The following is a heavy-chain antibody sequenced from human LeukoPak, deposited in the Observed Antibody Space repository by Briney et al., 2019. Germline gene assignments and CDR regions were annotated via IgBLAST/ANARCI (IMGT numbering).Heavy chain of an antibody. CDR1: GGSISSSSYY. J-gene: IGHJ4*02. CDR2: IYYSGST. Sequence: PSETLSLTCTVSGGSISSSSYYWGWIRQPPGKGLEWIGSIYYSGSTYYNPSLKSRVTISVDTSKNQFSLKLSSVTAADTAVYYCARDSSLPRVGLDLDYWGQGTLVTVSS. V-gene: IGHV4-39*07. CDR3: ARDSSLPRVGLDLDY. D-gene: IGHD3-9*01.